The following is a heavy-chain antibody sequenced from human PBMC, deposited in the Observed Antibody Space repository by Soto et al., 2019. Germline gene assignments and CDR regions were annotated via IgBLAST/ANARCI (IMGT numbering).Heavy chain of an antibody. CDR1: GFTFSSYA. J-gene: IGHJ6*02. CDR2: ISGSGGST. CDR3: ARFYYDSSGYLPSPYYYYYGMDV. V-gene: IGHV3-23*01. Sequence: WGSLRLSCAASGFTFSSYAMSWVRQAPGKGLEWVSAISGSGGSTYYADSVKGRFTISRDNSKNTLYLQMNSLRAEDTAVYYCARFYYDSSGYLPSPYYYYYGMDVWGQGTTVTVSS. D-gene: IGHD3-22*01.